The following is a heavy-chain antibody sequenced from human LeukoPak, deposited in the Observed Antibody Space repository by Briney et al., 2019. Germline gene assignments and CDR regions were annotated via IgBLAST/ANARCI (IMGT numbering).Heavy chain of an antibody. CDR3: AKDGQLRYFDWLLKANYYYYYMDV. Sequence: GGSLRLSCAASGFTFSSYGMHWVRQAPGKGLEWVAFIRYDGTNKYYADSVKGRFTISRDNSKNTLYLQMNSLRAEDTAVYYCAKDGQLRYFDWLLKANYYYYYMDVWGKGTTVTVSS. CDR1: GFTFSSYG. CDR2: IRYDGTNK. D-gene: IGHD3-9*01. V-gene: IGHV3-30*02. J-gene: IGHJ6*03.